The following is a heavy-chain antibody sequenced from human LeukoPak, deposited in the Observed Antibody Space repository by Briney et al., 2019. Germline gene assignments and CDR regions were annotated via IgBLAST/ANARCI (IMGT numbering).Heavy chain of an antibody. D-gene: IGHD3-9*01. CDR1: GFTFDDYA. J-gene: IGHJ3*02. CDR2: VTANGGT. CDR3: AKILNPQAFDI. V-gene: IGHV3-43*02. Sequence: PGGSLRLSCAASGFTFDDYAMHWVRQAPGKGPEWVSYVTANGGTYYADSVKGRFVISRDNSKNSLYLQMNILRPEDTALYYCAKILNPQAFDIWGQGTMVTVSS.